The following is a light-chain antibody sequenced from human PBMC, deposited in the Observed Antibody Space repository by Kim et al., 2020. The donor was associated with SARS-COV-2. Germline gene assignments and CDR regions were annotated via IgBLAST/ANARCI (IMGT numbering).Light chain of an antibody. V-gene: IGLV1-44*01. CDR2: SNN. CDR1: DSNIGSNT. Sequence: QSVLSQPPSASGTPGQRVTISCFGSDSNIGSNTVNWYQQFPGTAPKLLIDSNNRRPSGVPDRVSGSKSGTSASLAISGLRSEDEADYYCATWDDSLDVWMFGGGTKLTVL. CDR3: ATWDDSLDVWM. J-gene: IGLJ3*02.